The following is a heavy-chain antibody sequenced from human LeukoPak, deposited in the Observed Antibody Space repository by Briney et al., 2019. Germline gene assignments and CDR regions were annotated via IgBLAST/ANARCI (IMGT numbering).Heavy chain of an antibody. CDR1: GFTFSSYT. CDR3: ARFSGRRGYSYGTGKYYFDY. Sequence: SGGSLRLSCAASGFTFSSYTMNWVRQAPGKGLEWVSIISSGSSYIHYADSVKGRFTISRDNAKNSLYLQMNSLRAEDTAVYYCARFSGRRGYSYGTGKYYFDYWGQGTLVTVSS. J-gene: IGHJ4*02. D-gene: IGHD5-18*01. V-gene: IGHV3-21*01. CDR2: ISSGSSYI.